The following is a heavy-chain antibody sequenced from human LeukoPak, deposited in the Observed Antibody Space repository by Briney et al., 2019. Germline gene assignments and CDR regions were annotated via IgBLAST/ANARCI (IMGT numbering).Heavy chain of an antibody. Sequence: GGSLRLSCAASGFMFSHHTMAWVRQAPGKGLEWVSSISGSGDATRYADSLMGRFSISRDNSKNTVSLQMNSLRAEDTAVYFCARDEGSGWDYWGQGTPVTVSS. J-gene: IGHJ4*02. CDR3: ARDEGSGWDY. CDR2: ISGSGDAT. D-gene: IGHD6-19*01. V-gene: IGHV3-23*01. CDR1: GFMFSHHT.